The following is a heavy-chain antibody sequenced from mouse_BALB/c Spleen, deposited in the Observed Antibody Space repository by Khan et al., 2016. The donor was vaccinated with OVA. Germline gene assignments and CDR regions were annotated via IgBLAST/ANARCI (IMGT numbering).Heavy chain of an antibody. V-gene: IGHV5-9-1*01. CDR2: ISSAGTYT. CDR1: GFTFSTFV. J-gene: IGHJ3*01. D-gene: IGHD2-1*01. CDR3: TNGNYGWFAY. Sequence: LVESGGGLVKPGGSLKLSCSASGFTFSTFVMSRVRQTPEKRLEWVATISSAGTYTYYSDSVKGRFTISRDNAKNTLYLQRNSLRSEDTARYYCTNGNYGWFAYWGQGTLVTVSA.